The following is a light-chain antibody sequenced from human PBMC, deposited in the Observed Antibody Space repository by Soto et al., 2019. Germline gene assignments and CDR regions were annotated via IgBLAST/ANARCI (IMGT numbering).Light chain of an antibody. CDR1: SSDVGGYNY. Sequence: QSALTQPASVSGSPGQSITISCTGTSSDVGGYNYVSWYQQHPGKAPKLMIYDVSNRPSGVSNHFSGSKSGNTASLTISGLQAEDEADYYCSSYTSSSTLEVVFGGGTQLTVL. CDR2: DVS. CDR3: SSYTSSSTLEVV. V-gene: IGLV2-14*01. J-gene: IGLJ2*01.